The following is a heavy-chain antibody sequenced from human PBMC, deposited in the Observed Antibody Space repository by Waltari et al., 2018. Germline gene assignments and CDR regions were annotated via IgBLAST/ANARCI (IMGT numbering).Heavy chain of an antibody. J-gene: IGHJ5*02. CDR3: ARGSLTVGADGGPGGSWFDP. Sequence: QVQLQESGPGLVKPSGTLSLTCAVSGGSISSNTWWSWVRQPPGKGLEWIGEIYHSGNTNYSPSLNSRVTVLVDKSKNQFSLKLSSVTAADTAVYYCARGSLTVGADGGPGGSWFDPWGQGTLVTVSS. CDR1: GGSISSNTW. CDR2: IYHSGNT. D-gene: IGHD1-26*01. V-gene: IGHV4-4*02.